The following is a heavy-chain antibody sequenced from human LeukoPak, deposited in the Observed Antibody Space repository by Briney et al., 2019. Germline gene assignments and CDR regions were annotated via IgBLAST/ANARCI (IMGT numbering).Heavy chain of an antibody. CDR1: GVTVSSHY. J-gene: IGHJ4*02. D-gene: IGHD2-2*02. CDR2: IYSGGST. Sequence: GGSLRLSCAASGVTVSSHYMSWVRQAPRKGLEWVSGIYSGGSTYYADSVKGRFTISRDSSKNTLYLQMNSLRAEDTVVYYCVISPNTYYFDYWGQGTLVTVSS. CDR3: VISPNTYYFDY. V-gene: IGHV3-53*01.